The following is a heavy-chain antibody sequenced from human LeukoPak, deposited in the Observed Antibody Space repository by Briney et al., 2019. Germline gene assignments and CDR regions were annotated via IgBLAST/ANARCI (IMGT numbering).Heavy chain of an antibody. J-gene: IGHJ4*02. D-gene: IGHD3-22*01. CDR1: GFTSSRSW. V-gene: IGHV3-7*01. Sequence: GGSLRLSCAASGFTSSRSWMNWVRQAPGKGLEWVANIKQDGSEKYYVDSVKGRFTISRDNAKNSLYLQMNSLRAEDTAVYYCARESYFYDSSGNYPRLDYWGQGTLVTVSS. CDR2: IKQDGSEK. CDR3: ARESYFYDSSGNYPRLDY.